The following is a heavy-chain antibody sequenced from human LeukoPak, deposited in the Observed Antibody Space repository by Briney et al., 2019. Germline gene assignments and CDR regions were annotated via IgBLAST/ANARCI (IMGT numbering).Heavy chain of an antibody. V-gene: IGHV1-69*04. D-gene: IGHD3-22*01. Sequence: ASVKVSCKASGGTFSSYAISWVRQAPGQGLEWMGRIIPILGIANYAQKFQGRVTITADKSTSTAYMELSSLRSEDTAVYYCASMIDYYDSSGPRFDIWGQGTMVTASS. CDR2: IIPILGIA. CDR1: GGTFSSYA. J-gene: IGHJ3*02. CDR3: ASMIDYYDSSGPRFDI.